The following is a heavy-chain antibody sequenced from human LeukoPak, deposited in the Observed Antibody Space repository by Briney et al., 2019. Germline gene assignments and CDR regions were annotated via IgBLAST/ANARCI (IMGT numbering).Heavy chain of an antibody. CDR3: ATIATYGDGRGGRSRFLDY. Sequence: ASVKVSCKVSGYTLTELSMHWVRQAPGKGLEWMGGFDPEDGETIYAQKFQGRVTMTEDTSTDTAYMELSSLRSEDTAVYYCATIATYGDGRGGRSRFLDYWGQGTLVTVSS. V-gene: IGHV1-24*01. CDR2: FDPEDGET. D-gene: IGHD4-17*01. J-gene: IGHJ4*02. CDR1: GYTLTELS.